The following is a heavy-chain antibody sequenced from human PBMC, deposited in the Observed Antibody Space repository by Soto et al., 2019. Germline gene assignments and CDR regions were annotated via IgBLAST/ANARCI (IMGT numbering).Heavy chain of an antibody. Sequence: GGSLRLSCAASGFTFSSYSMNWVRQAPGKGLEWVSSISSSSYIYYADSVKGRFTISRDNAKNSLYLQMNSLRAEDTAVYYCARDAGGYSSSWYGVGAFDIWGQGTMVTVSS. CDR1: GFTFSSYS. V-gene: IGHV3-21*01. CDR2: ISSSSYI. J-gene: IGHJ3*02. CDR3: ARDAGGYSSSWYGVGAFDI. D-gene: IGHD6-13*01.